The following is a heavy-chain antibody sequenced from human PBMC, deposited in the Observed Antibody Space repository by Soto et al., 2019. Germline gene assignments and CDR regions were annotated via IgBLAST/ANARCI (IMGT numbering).Heavy chain of an antibody. V-gene: IGHV3-30-3*01. D-gene: IGHD6-19*01. J-gene: IGHJ4*02. CDR1: GFTFSSYA. CDR3: ARDGIAVAGLDY. Sequence: QVQLVESGGGVVQPGRSLRLSCAASGFTFSSYAMHWVRQAPGKGLEWVAVISYDGSNKYYADSVKGRFTISRDNSKNPLYLQMNSLRAEDTAVYYCARDGIAVAGLDYWGQGTLVTVSS. CDR2: ISYDGSNK.